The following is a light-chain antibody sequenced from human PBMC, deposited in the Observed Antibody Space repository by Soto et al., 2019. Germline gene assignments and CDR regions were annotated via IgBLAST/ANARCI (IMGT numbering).Light chain of an antibody. CDR3: TSWTTSTTMI. J-gene: IGLJ2*01. CDR1: SSDIGGYNF. V-gene: IGLV2-14*03. Sequence: QSALTQPPSASGSPGQSVTISCTGTSSDIGGYNFVSWYQQHPGEVPKLILYDVNVRPSGVSNRFSGSKSGNTASLTISGLQAEDEADYYCTSWTTSTTMIFGGGTKLTVL. CDR2: DVN.